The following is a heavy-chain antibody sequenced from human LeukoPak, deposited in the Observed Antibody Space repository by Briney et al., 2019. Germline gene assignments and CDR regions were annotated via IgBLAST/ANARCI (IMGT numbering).Heavy chain of an antibody. J-gene: IGHJ6*03. Sequence: SQTLSLTCTVSGVSINSGPYYWNWIRQHPGKGLEWIGYIYYSGSTYYNPSLKSRVTISVDTSKNQFSPKMTSVTAADTAVYYCARNASGTFDYYYMDVWGKGTTVTVPS. CDR1: GVSINSGPYY. D-gene: IGHD3-10*01. CDR2: IYYSGST. V-gene: IGHV4-31*03. CDR3: ARNASGTFDYYYMDV.